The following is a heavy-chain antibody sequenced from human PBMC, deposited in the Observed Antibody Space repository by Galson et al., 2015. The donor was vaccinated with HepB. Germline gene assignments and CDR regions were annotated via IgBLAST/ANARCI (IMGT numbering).Heavy chain of an antibody. CDR1: GFVVTSNY. Sequence: SLRLSCAASGFVVTSNYMSWVRQAPGKGLEWVSIIFSDGPTYYADSVKGRFTISRDKSKNMLYLQMNNLRAEDTAVYYCARSPAYYSRGRYHFFYMAVWGEGTTVTVSS. CDR2: IFSDGPT. D-gene: IGHD4-11*01. CDR3: ARSPAYYSRGRYHFFYMAV. J-gene: IGHJ6*03. V-gene: IGHV3-53*01.